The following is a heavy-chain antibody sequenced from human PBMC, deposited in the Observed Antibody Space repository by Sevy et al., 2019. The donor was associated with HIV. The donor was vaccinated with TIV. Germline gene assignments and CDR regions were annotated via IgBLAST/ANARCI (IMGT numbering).Heavy chain of an antibody. CDR1: GYTFTSYY. CDR2: INPSGGST. CDR3: ARVTDMGYYFDY. V-gene: IGHV1-46*01. D-gene: IGHD5-18*01. Sequence: ASVMVSCKASGYTFTSYYMHWVRQAPGQGLEWMGIINPSGGSTSYAQKLQGRVTMTRDTSTSTVYMELSSLRSEDTALYYCARVTDMGYYFDYWGQGTLVTVSS. J-gene: IGHJ4*02.